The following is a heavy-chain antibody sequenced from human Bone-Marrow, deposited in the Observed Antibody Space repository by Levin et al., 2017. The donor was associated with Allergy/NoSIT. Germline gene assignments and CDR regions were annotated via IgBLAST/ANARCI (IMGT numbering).Heavy chain of an antibody. CDR1: GGSISRDSYY. CDR2: VYYSGST. V-gene: IGHV4-39*01. CDR3: ARIAEAGDIDY. Sequence: SETLSLTCTVSGGSISRDSYYCGWIRQPPGKRLEWIGTVYYSGSTYYNPSLKSRVTISVDTAKNQFSLKLTSVTAADTAVYYCARIAEAGDIDYWGQGTLITVSS. D-gene: IGHD6-19*01. J-gene: IGHJ4*02.